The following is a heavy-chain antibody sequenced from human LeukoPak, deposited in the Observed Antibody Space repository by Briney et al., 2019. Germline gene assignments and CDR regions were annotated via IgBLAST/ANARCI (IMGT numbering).Heavy chain of an antibody. J-gene: IGHJ6*02. CDR3: ARDIGSGYYCHYGMDV. V-gene: IGHV3-64*01. CDR1: GFTFSSYA. D-gene: IGHD2-15*01. Sequence: PGGSLRLSCAASGFTFSSYAMHWVRQAPGKGLEYVSAISSNGGSTYYANSVKGRFTISRDNSKNTLYLQMGSLRAEDMAVHYCARDIGSGYYCHYGMDVWGQGTTVTVSS. CDR2: ISSNGGST.